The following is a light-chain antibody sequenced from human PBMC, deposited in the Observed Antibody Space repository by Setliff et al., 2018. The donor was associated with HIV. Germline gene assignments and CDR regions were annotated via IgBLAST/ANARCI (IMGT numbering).Light chain of an antibody. J-gene: IGLJ1*01. V-gene: IGLV2-14*01. CDR2: EVG. CDR1: SSDVGGYDY. Sequence: QSALTQPASVSGSPGQSITISCTGTSSDVGGYDYVSWYQQHPGQVPKLMLYEVGNRPSGVSNRFSGSKSGNTASLTISGLQAEDEADYYCCSYTSSTTLVFGTGTKV. CDR3: CSYTSSTTLV.